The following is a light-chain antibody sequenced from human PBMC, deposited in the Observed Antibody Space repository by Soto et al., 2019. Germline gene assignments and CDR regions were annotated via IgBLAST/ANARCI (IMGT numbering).Light chain of an antibody. V-gene: IGKV3-20*01. CDR2: GAS. Sequence: ELVLTQSPGTLSLSPGERATLSCRASQTVNNNYLAWYQQIPGQAPRLLISGASGRATGTPDRFSGSASGTDFTLTISRLEPEDFAVYYCQQYGSSPHTFGGGTKVDIK. CDR1: QTVNNNY. J-gene: IGKJ4*01. CDR3: QQYGSSPHT.